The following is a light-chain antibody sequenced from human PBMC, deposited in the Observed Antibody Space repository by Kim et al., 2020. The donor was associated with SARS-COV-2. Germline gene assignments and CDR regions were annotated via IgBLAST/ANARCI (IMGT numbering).Light chain of an antibody. V-gene: IGLV2-23*01. Sequence: PGQSITTSCTGTSSDVESYNLVSWYQPHPGKSPNLMIYEGSKRPSGVSNRFSGSKSGNPAYLTISGLQAEDEADYYRCSYAGSNWVFRGGTQLTVL. CDR3: CSYAGSNWV. CDR2: EGS. CDR1: SSDVESYNL. J-gene: IGLJ3*02.